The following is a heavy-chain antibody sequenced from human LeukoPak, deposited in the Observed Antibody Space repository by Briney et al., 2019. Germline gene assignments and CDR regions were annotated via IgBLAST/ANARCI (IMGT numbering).Heavy chain of an antibody. V-gene: IGHV1-18*01. CDR2: ISAYNGNT. J-gene: IGHJ4*02. CDR3: ARDPQALITFGGVNYFDY. D-gene: IGHD3-16*01. CDR1: GYTFTSYG. Sequence: GASVKVSCKASGYTFTSYGISWVRQAPGQGLEWMGWISAYNGNTNYAQKLQGRVTMTTDTSTSTAYMELSSLRSEDTAVYFCARDPQALITFGGVNYFDYWGQGTLVTVSS.